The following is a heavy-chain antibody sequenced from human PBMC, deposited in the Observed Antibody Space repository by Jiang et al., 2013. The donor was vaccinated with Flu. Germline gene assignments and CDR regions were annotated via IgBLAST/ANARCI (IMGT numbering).Heavy chain of an antibody. CDR1: Y. J-gene: IGHJ4*02. V-gene: IGHV4-34*01. CDR2: INHSGST. Sequence: YWSWIRQPPGKGLEWIGEINHSGSTNYNPSLKSRVTISVDTSKNQFSLNPSSVTAADTAVYYCARGQLTGENFVYWGQGTLVTVSS. CDR3: ARGQLTGENFVY. D-gene: IGHD7-27*01.